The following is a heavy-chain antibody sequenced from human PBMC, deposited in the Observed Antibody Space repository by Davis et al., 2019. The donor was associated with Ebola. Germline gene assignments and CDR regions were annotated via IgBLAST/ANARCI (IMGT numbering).Heavy chain of an antibody. CDR3: ARDGGTDHYYYAMDV. J-gene: IGHJ6*02. CDR1: GFTFSDSG. V-gene: IGHV3-30*03. CDR2: ISYDGSRI. Sequence: GGSLRLSCAASGFTFSDSGMHWVRQAPGKGLEWVAVISYDGSRIYYGDSVKGRFTISRDNSKNTLYLQMNSLRDEDTAVYYCARDGGTDHYYYAMDVWGQGTTVTVSS. D-gene: IGHD1/OR15-1a*01.